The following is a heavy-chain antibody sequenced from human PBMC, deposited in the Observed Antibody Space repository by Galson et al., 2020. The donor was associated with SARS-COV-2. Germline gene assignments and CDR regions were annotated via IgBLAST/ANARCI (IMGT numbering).Heavy chain of an antibody. D-gene: IGHD2-15*01. CDR2: MNSDGTVT. V-gene: IGHV3-74*01. CDR1: GFTFSDYW. J-gene: IGHJ3*01. CDR3: ARADVLLDAFDV. Sequence: GGSLRLSCVASGFTFSDYWMHWVRQVPGKGLVWVSRMNSDGTVTAYTDSVKDRFTISRDNSRSTLFLQMDSLRAEDTAVYYCARADVLLDAFDVWGQGTMVTV.